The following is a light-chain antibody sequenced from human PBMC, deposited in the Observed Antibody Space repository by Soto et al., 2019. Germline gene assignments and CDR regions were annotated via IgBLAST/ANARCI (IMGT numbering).Light chain of an antibody. Sequence: SPLTPPASVSGPPGQSITISCTGTSSDAGAYNYVSWYQQHPGKAPKLMIYEVSNRPSGVSNRFSGSKSGNTASLTLSGLQAEDEADYYCSSYTSSSIFYVFGTGTKVTVL. J-gene: IGLJ1*01. CDR2: EVS. CDR1: SSDAGAYNY. CDR3: SSYTSSSIFYV. V-gene: IGLV2-14*01.